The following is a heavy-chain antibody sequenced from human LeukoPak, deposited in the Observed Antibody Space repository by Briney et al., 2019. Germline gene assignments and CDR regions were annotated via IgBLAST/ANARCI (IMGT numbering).Heavy chain of an antibody. Sequence: PSETLSLTCTVSGGSISSYYWSWIRQPPGKGLEWIGYIYYSGSTNYNPSLKSRVTISVDTSKNQFSLKLSSVTAADTAVYYCASAGGYSGYDRGIFDYWGQGTLVIVSS. CDR1: GGSISSYY. CDR3: ASAGGYSGYDRGIFDY. D-gene: IGHD5-12*01. V-gene: IGHV4-59*08. J-gene: IGHJ4*02. CDR2: IYYSGST.